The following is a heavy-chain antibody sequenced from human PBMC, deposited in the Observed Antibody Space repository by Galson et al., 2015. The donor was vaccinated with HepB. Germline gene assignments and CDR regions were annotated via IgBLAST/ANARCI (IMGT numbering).Heavy chain of an antibody. Sequence: SCKASGYTFTSYGISWVRQAPGQGLEWMGWISAYNGNTNYTQKLQGRVTMTTDTSTSTAYMELSSLRSEDTAVYYCAADLPGYGDWSFDYWGQGTLVTVSS. D-gene: IGHD4-17*01. J-gene: IGHJ4*02. CDR3: AADLPGYGDWSFDY. V-gene: IGHV1-18*01. CDR2: ISAYNGNT. CDR1: GYTFTSYG.